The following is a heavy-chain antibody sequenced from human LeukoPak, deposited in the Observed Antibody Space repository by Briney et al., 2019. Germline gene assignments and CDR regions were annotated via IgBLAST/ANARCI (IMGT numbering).Heavy chain of an antibody. V-gene: IGHV4-34*01. D-gene: IGHD5-12*01. CDR2: INHSGST. J-gene: IGHJ5*02. Sequence: SETLSLTCAVYGGSFSGYYWSWIRQPPGKGLEWIGEINHSGSTNYNPSPKSRVTISVDTSKNQFSLKLSSVTAADTAVYYCARRRWVATIRKNNWFDPWGQGTLVTVSS. CDR3: ARRRWVATIRKNNWFDP. CDR1: GGSFSGYY.